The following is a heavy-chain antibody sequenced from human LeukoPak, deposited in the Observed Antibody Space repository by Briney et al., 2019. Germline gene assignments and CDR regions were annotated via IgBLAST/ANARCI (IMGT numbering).Heavy chain of an antibody. Sequence: GGSLRLSCEVSGFTFSSYWMSWVRQAPGKGLEWVANTKQDEREKYYVDSVKGRFTISRDNTRNSLYLQMNNLRAEDTALYYCANGPYYYGSGSYSEFDYWGQGTLVTVSS. CDR3: ANGPYYYGSGSYSEFDY. D-gene: IGHD3-10*01. CDR2: TKQDEREK. J-gene: IGHJ4*02. CDR1: GFTFSSYW. V-gene: IGHV3-7*01.